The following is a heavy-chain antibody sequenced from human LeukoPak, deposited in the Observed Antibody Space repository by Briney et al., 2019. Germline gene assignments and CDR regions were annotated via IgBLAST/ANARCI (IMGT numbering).Heavy chain of an antibody. V-gene: IGHV3-9*01. CDR2: ITWNSGSI. J-gene: IGHJ4*02. Sequence: PGGSLRLSCAASGFTFDDYAMHWVRLAPGKGLEWVSGITWNSGSIGYADSVKGRLTISRDSFRNTLHLKMNDLRAEDTAVYYCVKDTGMYPYDSSGFDSWGQGTLVTVSS. CDR1: GFTFDDYA. CDR3: VKDTGMYPYDSSGFDS. D-gene: IGHD3-22*01.